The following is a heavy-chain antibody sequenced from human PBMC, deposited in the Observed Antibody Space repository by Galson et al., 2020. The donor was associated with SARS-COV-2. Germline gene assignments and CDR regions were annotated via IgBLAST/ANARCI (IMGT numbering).Heavy chain of an antibody. CDR3: ARGGPTVTGYDAFDI. J-gene: IGHJ3*02. CDR2: ISYDGSNK. CDR1: GFTFSSYA. D-gene: IGHD4-17*01. Sequence: GGSLRLPCAASGFTFSSYAMHWVRPSPGTGLEWVAVISYDGSNKYYADSVKGRFTISRDNSKNTLYLQMNSLRAEDTAVYYCARGGPTVTGYDAFDIWGQGTMVTVSS. V-gene: IGHV3-30*04.